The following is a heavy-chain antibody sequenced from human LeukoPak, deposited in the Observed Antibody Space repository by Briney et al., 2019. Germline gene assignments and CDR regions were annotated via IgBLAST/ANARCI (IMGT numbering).Heavy chain of an antibody. CDR2: INGRGGSP. J-gene: IGHJ4*02. CDR1: GFTFSNYA. CDR3: AKGQDSGYDSSGYYGDNFDY. V-gene: IGHV3-23*01. Sequence: GGSLGLSCAASGFTFSNYAMSWVRQAPGKGLEWVSSINGRGGSPYDADSVKGRFTISRDNSKNTLYLQMNGLRAEDTGVYYCAKGQDSGYDSSGYYGDNFDYWGQGTLVTVSS. D-gene: IGHD3-22*01.